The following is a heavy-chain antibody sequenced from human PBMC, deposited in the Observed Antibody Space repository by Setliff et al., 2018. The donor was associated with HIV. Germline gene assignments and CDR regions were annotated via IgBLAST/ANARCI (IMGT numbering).Heavy chain of an antibody. Sequence: SETLSLTCTVSGGSTDSGSYYWAWIRQPPGKGLEWIGSMYYTGSTYYNPSLKSRVTISIDTSKDQFSLKLNSVTAADTAMYYCARDGGSSGWYFVLGYSDYWGQGTLVTVS. J-gene: IGHJ4*02. V-gene: IGHV4-39*02. CDR2: MYYTGST. CDR1: GGSTDSGSYY. D-gene: IGHD6-19*01. CDR3: ARDGGSSGWYFVLGYSDY.